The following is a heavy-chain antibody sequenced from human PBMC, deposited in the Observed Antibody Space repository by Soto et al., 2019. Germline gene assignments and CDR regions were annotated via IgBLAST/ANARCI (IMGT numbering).Heavy chain of an antibody. CDR3: ARTAMIVVVITNYWYFDL. V-gene: IGHV3-21*04. Sequence: PGGSLRLSCAASGFTFSSYCMNWVRPAPGEGLEWVSSIIRSSSYIYYADTVKGRFTISRDNAKNSLYLQMNSLRAEDTAVYYCARTAMIVVVITNYWYFDLWGRGTLVTVSS. CDR1: GFTFSSYC. CDR2: IIRSSSYI. D-gene: IGHD3-22*01. J-gene: IGHJ2*01.